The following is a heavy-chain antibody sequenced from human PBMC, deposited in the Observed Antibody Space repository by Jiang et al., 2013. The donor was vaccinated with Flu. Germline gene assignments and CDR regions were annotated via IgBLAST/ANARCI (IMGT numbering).Heavy chain of an antibody. D-gene: IGHD4-17*01. J-gene: IGHJ4*02. CDR2: IKEDGGEK. CDR1: GLAFSTYW. CDR3: ARASPPPVTTSVWGRGYFDQ. Sequence: QLVESGGGLVQPGGSLRLSCAASGLAFSTYWMSWVRQAPGKGLGWVATIKEDGGEKNYVDSVRGRFTISRDNARNSLYLQMSSLRAEDTAVYYCARASPPPVTTSVWGRGYFDQWGQGTLVTVSS. V-gene: IGHV3-7*03.